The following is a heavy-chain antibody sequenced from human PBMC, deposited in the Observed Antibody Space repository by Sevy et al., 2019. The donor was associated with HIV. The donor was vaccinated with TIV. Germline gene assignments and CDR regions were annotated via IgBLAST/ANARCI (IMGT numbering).Heavy chain of an antibody. CDR2: VSWNGRSL. J-gene: IGHJ6*02. V-gene: IGHV3-9*01. D-gene: IGHD3-10*01. CDR1: GFTFDDHG. Sequence: GGSLRLSCVTSGFTFDDHGMHWVREIPGKGLEWVSGVSWNGRSLGYADTVKGRFIISRDNAKKSVSLPMNSLRTEDTALYYCARDAGTGGSYMGYYFGMDVWGQGITVTVSS. CDR3: ARDAGTGGSYMGYYFGMDV.